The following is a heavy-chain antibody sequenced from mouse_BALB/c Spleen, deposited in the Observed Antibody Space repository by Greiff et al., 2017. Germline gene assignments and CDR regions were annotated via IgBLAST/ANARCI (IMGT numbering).Heavy chain of an antibody. Sequence: VKLMESGPGLVAPSQSLSITCTVSGFSLTSYGVHWVRQPPGKGLEWLGVIWAGGSTNYNSALMSRLSISKDNSKSQVFLKMNSLQTDDTAMYYCARDPYGNYDAMDYWGQGTSVTVSS. CDR1: GFSLTSYG. V-gene: IGHV2-9*02. CDR3: ARDPYGNYDAMDY. J-gene: IGHJ4*01. D-gene: IGHD2-10*02. CDR2: IWAGGST.